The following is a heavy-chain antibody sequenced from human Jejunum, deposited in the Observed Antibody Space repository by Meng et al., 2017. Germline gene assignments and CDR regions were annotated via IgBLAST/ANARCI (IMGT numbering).Heavy chain of an antibody. Sequence: HVQPVQSGNEVQKPGASVKVSCKASGYTFTGYYIHWVRQAPGQGLEWVGRINPNSGDTNSAQKFQGRVTMTRDTSISTAYMELNRLTSDDTAVYYCARVDGTTPFDSWGQGTLVTVSS. CDR2: INPNSGDT. V-gene: IGHV1-2*06. CDR3: ARVDGTTPFDS. J-gene: IGHJ4*02. D-gene: IGHD1-1*01. CDR1: GYTFTGYY.